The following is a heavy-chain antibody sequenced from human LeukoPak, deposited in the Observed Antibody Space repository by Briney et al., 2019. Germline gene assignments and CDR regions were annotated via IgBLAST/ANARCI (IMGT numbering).Heavy chain of an antibody. CDR3: ARNYYDSSGSNWFYP. V-gene: IGHV3-33*01. D-gene: IGHD3-22*01. CDR1: GFTFSTYG. J-gene: IGHJ5*02. Sequence: GGSLRLSCAASGFTFSTYGMHWVRQAPGKGLEWVAVIWYDGSSENYADSVKGRFTISRDNSKNTLYLQMNSLRAEDTAVYYCARNYYDSSGSNWFYPWGERALVTVSS. CDR2: IWYDGSSE.